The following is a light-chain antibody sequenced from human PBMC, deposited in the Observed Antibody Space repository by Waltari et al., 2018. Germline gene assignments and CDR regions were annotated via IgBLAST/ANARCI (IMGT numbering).Light chain of an antibody. CDR1: QSVSSN. J-gene: IGKJ5*01. Sequence: EIVMTQSPATLSVSPGERPPLSCSASQSVSSNVAWYQQTTGQAPRLLICGASTRAPGTPARYTGSGSGTEFPLTIRSLQSEYFAVYYCQQYNNWPPTFGQGTRLEMK. V-gene: IGKV3-15*01. CDR3: QQYNNWPPT. CDR2: GAS.